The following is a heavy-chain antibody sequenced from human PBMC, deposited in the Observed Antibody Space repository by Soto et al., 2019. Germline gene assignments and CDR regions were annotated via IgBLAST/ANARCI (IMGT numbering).Heavy chain of an antibody. J-gene: IGHJ4*02. CDR3: ARGLVGAISY. CDR1: RFPVGEFG. D-gene: IGHD1-26*01. V-gene: IGHV3-30*03. Sequence: GGSLRLSCAPSRFPVGEFGMHWLRQAPGKGLEWVAVISYDGSNKYYADSVKGRFTISRDNSKNTLYLQMNSLRAEDTAVYYCARGLVGAISYWGQGTLVTVSS. CDR2: ISYDGSNK.